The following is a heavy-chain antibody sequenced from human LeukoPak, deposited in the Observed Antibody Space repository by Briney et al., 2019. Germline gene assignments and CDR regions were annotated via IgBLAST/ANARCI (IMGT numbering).Heavy chain of an antibody. CDR2: MNPNSGNT. V-gene: IGHV1-8*01. J-gene: IGHJ6*03. CDR1: GYTFTSYD. CDR3: ARGETYSSSWYYYYYYMDV. D-gene: IGHD6-13*01. Sequence: ASVKVSCKASGYTFTSYDINWVRQATGQGLEWMGWMNPNSGNTGYAQKFQGRVTMTRNTSISTAYMELSSLRSEDTAVYYCARGETYSSSWYYYYYYMDVWGKGTTVTVSS.